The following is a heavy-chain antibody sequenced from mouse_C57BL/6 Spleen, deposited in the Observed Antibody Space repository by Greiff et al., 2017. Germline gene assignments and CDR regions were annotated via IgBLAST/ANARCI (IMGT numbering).Heavy chain of an antibody. J-gene: IGHJ1*03. Sequence: QVQLQQPGAELVMPGASVKLSCKASGYTFTSYWMHWVKQRPGQGLEWIGEIDPSDSYTNYNQKFKGKSTLTVDKSSSTAYMQLSSLTSEDSAVYYCARSDDFYWYFDVWGTGTTVTVSS. CDR1: GYTFTSYW. CDR3: ARSDDFYWYFDV. CDR2: IDPSDSYT. V-gene: IGHV1-69*01.